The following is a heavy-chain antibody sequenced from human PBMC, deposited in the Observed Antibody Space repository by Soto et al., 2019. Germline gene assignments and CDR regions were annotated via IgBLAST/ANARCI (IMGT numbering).Heavy chain of an antibody. CDR3: IGTNYGDYGAY. D-gene: IGHD4-17*01. V-gene: IGHV3-15*01. Sequence: EVQLVESGGGLVKPGESLRLSCAASGFTFSDARMTWVRQAPGKGLEWVGRIKSKTDGGTTDHAAPVKGRFTISRDDSKNTLYLQMNSLKTEDTAVYYCIGTNYGDYGAYWGQGTLVTVSS. J-gene: IGHJ4*02. CDR1: GFTFSDAR. CDR2: IKSKTDGGTT.